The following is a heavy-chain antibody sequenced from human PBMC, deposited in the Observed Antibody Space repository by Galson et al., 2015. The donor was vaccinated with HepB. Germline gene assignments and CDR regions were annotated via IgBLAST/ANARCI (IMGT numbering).Heavy chain of an antibody. CDR1: GFTFSSYG. CDR3: VSGTYVSDSSRPVFDY. J-gene: IGHJ4*02. Sequence: SLRLSCAASGFTFSSYGMHWVRQAPGKGLEWVAAILYDESNKYYADSVKGRFTFSRDNSKNTLYLQMNSLRAADTAVYYCVSGTYVSDSSRPVFDYWGQGTLVTVS. CDR2: ILYDESNK. D-gene: IGHD6-13*01. V-gene: IGHV3-30*03.